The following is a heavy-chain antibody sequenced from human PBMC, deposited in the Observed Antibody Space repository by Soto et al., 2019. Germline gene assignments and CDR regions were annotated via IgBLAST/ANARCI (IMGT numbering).Heavy chain of an antibody. CDR1: GFTFSNYG. Sequence: QVQLVESGGGVVQPGRSLRLSCVASGFTFSNYGMHWVRQAPGKGLEWVAVASYDGRNKYSADSVRGRFTISRDNSKNPVYLQLDRLRTEGTAVFYCAKDRGVAVAGSAGFDSWGQGTLVTVSS. V-gene: IGHV3-30*18. D-gene: IGHD6-19*01. J-gene: IGHJ4*02. CDR3: AKDRGVAVAGSAGFDS. CDR2: ASYDGRNK.